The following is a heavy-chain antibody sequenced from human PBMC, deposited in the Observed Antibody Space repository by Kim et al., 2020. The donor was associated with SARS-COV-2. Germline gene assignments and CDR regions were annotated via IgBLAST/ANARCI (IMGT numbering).Heavy chain of an antibody. J-gene: IGHJ4*02. Sequence: SETLSLTCTVSGGSISSSSYYWGWIRQPPGKGLEWIGSIYYSGSTYYNPSLKSRVTISVDTSKNQFSLKLSSVTAADTAVYYCANIKRQRLLWFGELPDYWGQGTLVTVSS. CDR1: GGSISSSSYY. D-gene: IGHD3-10*01. V-gene: IGHV4-39*01. CDR2: IYYSGST. CDR3: ANIKRQRLLWFGELPDY.